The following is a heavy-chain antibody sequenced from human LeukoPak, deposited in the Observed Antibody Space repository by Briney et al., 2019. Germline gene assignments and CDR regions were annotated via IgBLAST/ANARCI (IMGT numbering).Heavy chain of an antibody. J-gene: IGHJ6*03. CDR2: MNPNSGNT. V-gene: IGHV1-8*03. CDR1: GYTFTSYD. Sequence: ASVKVSCKASGYTFTSYDINWVRQATGQGLEWMGWMNPNSGNTGYAQKFQGRVTITRNTSISTAYMELSSLRSEDTAVYYCARGGVITIDYYYYYMGVWGKGTTVTVSS. CDR3: ARGGVITIDYYYYYMGV. D-gene: IGHD3-10*01.